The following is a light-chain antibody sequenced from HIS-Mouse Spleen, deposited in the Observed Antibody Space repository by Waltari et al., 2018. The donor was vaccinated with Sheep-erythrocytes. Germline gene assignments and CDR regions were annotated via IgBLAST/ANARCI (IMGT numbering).Light chain of an antibody. CDR2: AAS. Sequence: AIQMTQSPSSLSASVGDRGTITCRASQGIRNYLGWYQQKPGKAPKLLIYAASSLQSGVPSRFSGSGSGTDFTLTISSLQPEDFATYYCLQDYNYPYTFGQGTKLEIK. CDR1: QGIRNY. CDR3: LQDYNYPYT. V-gene: IGKV1-6*01. J-gene: IGKJ2*01.